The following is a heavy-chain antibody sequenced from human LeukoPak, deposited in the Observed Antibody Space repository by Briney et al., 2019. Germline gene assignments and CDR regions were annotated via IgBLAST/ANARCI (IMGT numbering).Heavy chain of an antibody. Sequence: TGGSLRLSCAASGFTFSSYSTNWVRQAPGKGLEWVSYISSSSSTIYYADSVKGRFTISRDNAKNSLYLQMNSLRAEDTAVYYCARMALAAPDYWGQGTLVTVSS. CDR3: ARMALAAPDY. CDR1: GFTFSSYS. J-gene: IGHJ4*02. V-gene: IGHV3-48*01. D-gene: IGHD6-6*01. CDR2: ISSSSSTI.